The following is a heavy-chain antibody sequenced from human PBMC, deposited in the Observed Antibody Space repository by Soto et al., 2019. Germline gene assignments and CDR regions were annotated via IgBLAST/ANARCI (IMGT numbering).Heavy chain of an antibody. Sequence: GGSLRLSCAASGFTFSSYGMHWVRQAPGKGLERVAVIWYDGSNKYYADSVKRRFTISRDNSKNSLYLQMNSLRAEDTAVYYCARDLFEVVAAMYYYGMGVWGRGSRVTVSS. D-gene: IGHD2-15*01. J-gene: IGHJ6*02. V-gene: IGHV3-33*01. CDR3: ARDLFEVVAAMYYYGMGV. CDR2: IWYDGSNK. CDR1: GFTFSSYG.